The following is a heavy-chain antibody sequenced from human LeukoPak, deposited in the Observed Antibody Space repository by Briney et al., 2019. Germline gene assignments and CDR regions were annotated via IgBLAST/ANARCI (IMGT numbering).Heavy chain of an antibody. CDR3: AKGYCSSTRCHYYYYMDV. CDR1: GFSFDDCA. V-gene: IGHV3-9*01. J-gene: IGHJ6*03. Sequence: GGSLRLSCAASGFSFDDCAMHWVRQAPGKGLEWVSGISWNSGSIGYADSVKGRFTISRDNAKNSLDLQMNSLRAEDTALYYCAKGYCSSTRCHYYYYMDVWGKGTTVTVSS. CDR2: ISWNSGSI. D-gene: IGHD2-2*01.